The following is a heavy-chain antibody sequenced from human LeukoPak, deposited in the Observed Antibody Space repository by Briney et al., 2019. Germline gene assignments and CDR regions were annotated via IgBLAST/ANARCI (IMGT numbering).Heavy chain of an antibody. CDR3: ARVFITMVRGSNYFDY. CDR2: IYSGGST. V-gene: IGHV3-53*01. D-gene: IGHD3-10*01. CDR1: GFTVSSNY. J-gene: IGHJ4*02. Sequence: GGSLRLSCAASGFTVSSNYTSWVRQAPGKGLEWVSVIYSGGSTYYADSVKGRFTISRDNSKNTLYLQMNSLRAEDTAVYYCARVFITMVRGSNYFDYWGQGTLVTVSS.